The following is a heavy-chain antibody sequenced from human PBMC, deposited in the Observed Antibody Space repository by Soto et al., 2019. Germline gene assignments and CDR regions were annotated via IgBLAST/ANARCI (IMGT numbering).Heavy chain of an antibody. CDR3: ARFPRATPGT. D-gene: IGHD5-12*01. CDR1: GYTFTSYY. J-gene: IGHJ5*02. CDR2: INPSGGST. V-gene: IGHV1-46*01. Sequence: ASVKVSCKAPGYTFTSYYMHWVRQAPGQGLEWMGIINPSGGSTSYAQKFQGRVTITRDTSASTAYMELSSLRSEDTAVYYCARFPRATPGTWGQGTLVTVSS.